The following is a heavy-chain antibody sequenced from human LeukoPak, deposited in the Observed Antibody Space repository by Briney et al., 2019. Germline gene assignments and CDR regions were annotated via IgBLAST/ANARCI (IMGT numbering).Heavy chain of an antibody. V-gene: IGHV3-23*01. J-gene: IGHJ4*02. CDR2: ISGNGDYT. D-gene: IGHD5-12*01. CDR3: AKDRVPRYSGYGLSDD. Sequence: GGSLRLSCAASGFTFSSYAMSWVRQAPGKGLEWVSTISGNGDYTYYADSVKGRFTISRDNSKNTLYLQMNKLRAEDTGLYYCAKDRVPRYSGYGLSDDWGQGTLVTVSA. CDR1: GFTFSSYA.